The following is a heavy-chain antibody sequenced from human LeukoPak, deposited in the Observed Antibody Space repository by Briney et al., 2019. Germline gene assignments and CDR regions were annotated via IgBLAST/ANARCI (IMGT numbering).Heavy chain of an antibody. D-gene: IGHD6-13*01. Sequence: ASVKVSCKASGYTFTSYYMHWVRQAPGQGLEWMGIINPSGGSTSYAQKFQGRVTMTRNTSISTAYMELSSLRSEDTAVYYCARVDITPTGIKINFDYWGQGILVTVSA. CDR3: ARVDITPTGIKINFDY. J-gene: IGHJ4*02. CDR2: INPSGGST. V-gene: IGHV1-46*01. CDR1: GYTFTSYY.